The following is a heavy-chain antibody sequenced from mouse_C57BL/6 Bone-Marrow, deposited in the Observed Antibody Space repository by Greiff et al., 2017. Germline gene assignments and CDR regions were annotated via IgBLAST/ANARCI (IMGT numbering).Heavy chain of an antibody. Sequence: VMLVESGAELARPGASVKLSCKASGYTFTSYGISWVKQRTGQGLEWIGEIYPRSGNTYYNEKFKGKDTLTADKSSSTAYMELRSLTSEDSAVYFCALYDLYWGQGTSVTVSS. V-gene: IGHV1-81*01. CDR2: IYPRSGNT. CDR1: GYTFTSYG. D-gene: IGHD2-4*01. CDR3: ALYDLY. J-gene: IGHJ4*01.